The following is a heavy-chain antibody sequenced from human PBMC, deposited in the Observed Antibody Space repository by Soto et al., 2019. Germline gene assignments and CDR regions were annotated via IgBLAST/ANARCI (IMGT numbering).Heavy chain of an antibody. Sequence: EVQLVESGGGLVQPGGSLRLSCAASGFTVSSNYMSWVRQAPGKGLEWVSVIYSGGSTYYADSVKGRFTISRDNSKNTLYLQMNSRRAEDTAVYYCAREKGSVAAYYYYMDVGGKGTTVTVSS. D-gene: IGHD6-13*01. J-gene: IGHJ6*03. CDR1: GFTVSSNY. V-gene: IGHV3-66*01. CDR2: IYSGGST. CDR3: AREKGSVAAYYYYMDV.